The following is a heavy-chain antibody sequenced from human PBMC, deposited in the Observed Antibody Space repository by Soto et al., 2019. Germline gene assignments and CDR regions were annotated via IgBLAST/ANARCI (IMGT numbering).Heavy chain of an antibody. CDR1: GYTFTGYY. J-gene: IGHJ4*02. CDR3: ARGGPPIDY. V-gene: IGHV1-46*01. Sequence: ASVKVSCKASGYTFTGYYMHWVRQAPGQGLEWMGIIDPTGGNRNYAQKFQGRVTITRDTSASTAYMELSSLRSEDTAVYYCARGGPPIDYWGQGTLVTVSS. D-gene: IGHD3-10*01. CDR2: IDPTGGNR.